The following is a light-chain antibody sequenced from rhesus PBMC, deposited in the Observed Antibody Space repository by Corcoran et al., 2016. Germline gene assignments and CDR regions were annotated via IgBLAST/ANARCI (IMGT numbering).Light chain of an antibody. J-gene: IGKJ4*01. Sequence: DIQMTQSPSSLSASVGDTVTITCRASQGISSYLNWFQQKPGKAPKLLIYDASSLESGVPSRFSGSGSGTEFTLTISSLQPEDFAAYDCLQHNSYPLTFGGGTKVEIK. CDR2: DAS. CDR3: LQHNSYPLT. V-gene: IGKV1-28*01. CDR1: QGISSY.